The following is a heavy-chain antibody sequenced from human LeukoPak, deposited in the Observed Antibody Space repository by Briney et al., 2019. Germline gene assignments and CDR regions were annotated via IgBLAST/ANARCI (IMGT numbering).Heavy chain of an antibody. Sequence: GASVKVSCKASGYTFTSYDINWVRQATGQGLEWMGWMNPNSGNTGYAQKFQGRVTMTRNTSISTAYMELSSLRSEDTAVYYCARHSYIAAAGKGAFDPWGQGTLVTVSS. D-gene: IGHD6-13*01. V-gene: IGHV1-8*01. CDR2: MNPNSGNT. J-gene: IGHJ5*02. CDR3: ARHSYIAAAGKGAFDP. CDR1: GYTFTSYD.